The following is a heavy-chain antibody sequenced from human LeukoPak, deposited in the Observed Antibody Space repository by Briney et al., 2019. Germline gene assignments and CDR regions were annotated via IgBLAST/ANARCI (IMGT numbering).Heavy chain of an antibody. Sequence: PSETLSLTCTVSGGSISSYYWSWIRQPPGKGLEWIGYIYYSGSTNYNPSLKSRVTISVDTSENQFSLKLSSVTAADTAVYYCARGPVNYYYYYGMDVWGQGTTVTVSS. CDR2: IYYSGST. D-gene: IGHD6-19*01. V-gene: IGHV4-59*01. CDR1: GGSISSYY. J-gene: IGHJ6*02. CDR3: ARGPVNYYYYYGMDV.